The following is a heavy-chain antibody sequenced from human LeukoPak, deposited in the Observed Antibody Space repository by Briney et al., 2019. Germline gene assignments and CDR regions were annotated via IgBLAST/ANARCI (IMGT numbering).Heavy chain of an antibody. Sequence: GRSLRLSCAASGFTFRSYTMQWVRQAPGKGLEWVAVISYDGGDKYYADSVKGRFTISRDNSKNTLYLKMNSLRAEDTAVYYCARDGGIAVAGSKNDAFDIWGQGTMVTVSS. CDR1: GFTFRSYT. J-gene: IGHJ3*02. V-gene: IGHV3-30*04. CDR2: ISYDGGDK. CDR3: ARDGGIAVAGSKNDAFDI. D-gene: IGHD6-19*01.